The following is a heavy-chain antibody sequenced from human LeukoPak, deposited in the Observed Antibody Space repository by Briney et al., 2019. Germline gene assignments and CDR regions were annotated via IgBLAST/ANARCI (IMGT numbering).Heavy chain of an antibody. D-gene: IGHD3-10*01. V-gene: IGHV3-23*01. Sequence: GGSLRLSCVASGFTFNIYAMSWVRQAPGKGLQWVSAITDSGAGTYYADSVKGRFTISRDNSRNTLYLQMNSLRVEDTAFYYCASAQRPWFSDYWGQGTLVTVSS. CDR2: ITDSGAGT. J-gene: IGHJ4*02. CDR1: GFTFNIYA. CDR3: ASAQRPWFSDY.